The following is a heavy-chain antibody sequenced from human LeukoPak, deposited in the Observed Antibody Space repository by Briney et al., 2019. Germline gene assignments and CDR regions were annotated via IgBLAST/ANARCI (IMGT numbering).Heavy chain of an antibody. V-gene: IGHV4-34*01. CDR1: GGSFSGYY. J-gene: IGHJ3*02. D-gene: IGHD3-22*01. CDR2: INHSGST. Sequence: SETPSLTCAVYGGSFSGYYWSWIRQPPGKGLEWIGEINHSGSTNYNPSLKSRVTISLDTSRNQFSLKLNSVTAADTAVYYCAKSNGYGLIDIWGQGTMVTVSS. CDR3: AKSNGYGLIDI.